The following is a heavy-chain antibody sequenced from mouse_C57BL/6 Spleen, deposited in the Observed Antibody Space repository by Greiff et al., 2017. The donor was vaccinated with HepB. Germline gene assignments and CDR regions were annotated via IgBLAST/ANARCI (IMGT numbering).Heavy chain of an antibody. Sequence: EVQLQQSGPELVKPGASVKISCKASGYTFTDYYMNWVKQSPGKSLEWIGDINPNNGATNYNQKFKGKATLTVDKSSSTAYMELRSLTSEDSAVYYCARGKTAVDSYAMDYWGQGTSVTVSS. D-gene: IGHD1-1*01. J-gene: IGHJ4*01. CDR3: ARGKTAVDSYAMDY. CDR2: INPNNGAT. V-gene: IGHV1-26*01. CDR1: GYTFTDYY.